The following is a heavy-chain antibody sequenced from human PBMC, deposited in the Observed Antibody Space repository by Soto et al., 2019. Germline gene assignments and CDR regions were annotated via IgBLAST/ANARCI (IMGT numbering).Heavy chain of an antibody. CDR3: ARAPRARRGNY. D-gene: IGHD3-16*01. V-gene: IGHV1-2*02. CDR2: INPNSGGT. Sequence: SVKVSCTPSGYTFPGDYMHWVRQAPGQGLEWMGGINPNSGGTNYAQKFQGRVTMTRDTSISTAYMELSRLRSDDTAVYYCARAPRARRGNYWGQGTLVTVSS. CDR1: GYTFPGDY. J-gene: IGHJ4*02.